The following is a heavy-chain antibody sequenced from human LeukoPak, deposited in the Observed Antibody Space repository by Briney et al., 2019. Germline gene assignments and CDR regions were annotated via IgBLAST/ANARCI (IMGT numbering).Heavy chain of an antibody. Sequence: GRSLRLSCAASGFTFSSYAMHWVRQAPGKGLGWVAVISYDGSNKYYADSVKGRFTISRDNSKNTLYLQMNSLRAEDTAVYYCARDCGTWDRFRGYSYGYFDYWGQGTLVTVSS. CDR3: ARDCGTWDRFRGYSYGYFDY. V-gene: IGHV3-30-3*01. D-gene: IGHD5-18*01. J-gene: IGHJ4*02. CDR2: ISYDGSNK. CDR1: GFTFSSYA.